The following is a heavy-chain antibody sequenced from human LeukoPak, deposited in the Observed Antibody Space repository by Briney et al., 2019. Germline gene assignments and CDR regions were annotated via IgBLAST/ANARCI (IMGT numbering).Heavy chain of an antibody. CDR2: INPNSGGT. J-gene: IGHJ4*02. D-gene: IGHD1-26*01. Sequence: ASVKVSCKASGYTFTGYYMHWVRQAPGQGLEWMGWINPNSGGTNYAQKFQGRVTMTRDTSISTAYMELSRLGSDDTAVYYCARAEWELLPLYYFDYWGQGTLVTVSS. V-gene: IGHV1-2*02. CDR3: ARAEWELLPLYYFDY. CDR1: GYTFTGYY.